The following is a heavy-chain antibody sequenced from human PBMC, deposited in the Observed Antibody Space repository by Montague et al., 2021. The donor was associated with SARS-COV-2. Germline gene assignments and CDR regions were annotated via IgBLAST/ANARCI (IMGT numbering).Heavy chain of an antibody. CDR3: ARVPNRWFWEFDGFDM. CDR1: GFTFSSYA. J-gene: IGHJ3*02. V-gene: IGHV3-23*01. CDR2: TSSSGGST. D-gene: IGHD3-10*01. Sequence: FLRLSCAASGFTFSSYAMSWVRQAPGKGLEWVSETSSSGGSTNYADSVKGRFTISRDNAKNTLYLQMNNLRAEDTALYYWARVPNRWFWEFDGFDMWGQGTMVTVSS.